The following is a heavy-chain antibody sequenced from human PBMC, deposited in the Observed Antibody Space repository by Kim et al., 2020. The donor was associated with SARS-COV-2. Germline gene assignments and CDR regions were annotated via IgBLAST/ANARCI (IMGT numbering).Heavy chain of an antibody. CDR3: AKLLRWYLDY. CDR2: ST. Sequence: STYYADSVKGRFTISRDNSKNTLYLQMNSLRAEDTAVYYCAKLLRWYLDYWGQGTLVTVSS. V-gene: IGHV3-23*01. J-gene: IGHJ4*02. D-gene: IGHD4-17*01.